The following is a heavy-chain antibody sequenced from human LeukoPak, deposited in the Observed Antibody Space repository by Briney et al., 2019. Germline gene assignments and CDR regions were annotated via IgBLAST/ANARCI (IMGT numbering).Heavy chain of an antibody. CDR3: ARGGWVAATQGAFDI. CDR2: INPNSGGT. J-gene: IGHJ3*02. V-gene: IGHV1-2*02. Sequence: ASVKVSCKASGYTFTGYYMHWVRQAPGQVLEWMGWINPNSGGTNYAQKFQGRVTMTRDTSISTAYMELSRLRSDDTAVYYCARGGWVAATQGAFDIWGQGTMVTVSS. CDR1: GYTFTGYY. D-gene: IGHD2-15*01.